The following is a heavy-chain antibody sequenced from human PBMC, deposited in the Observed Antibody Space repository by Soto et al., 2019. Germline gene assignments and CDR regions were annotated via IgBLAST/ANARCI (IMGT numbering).Heavy chain of an antibody. J-gene: IGHJ6*01. Sequence: PGGSLRLSCVASGFTFSDYAMAWVRQSPGKGLEWVSSISGSGGSTYYADSVKGRFTISSDNSKNTVFLQMNSLRAEDTAVYYFAKDHGMDVWGRGARVTVCS. CDR1: GFTFSDYA. CDR3: AKDHGMDV. CDR2: ISGSGGST. V-gene: IGHV3-23*01.